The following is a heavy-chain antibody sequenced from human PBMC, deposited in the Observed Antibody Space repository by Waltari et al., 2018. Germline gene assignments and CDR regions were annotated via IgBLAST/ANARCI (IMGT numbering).Heavy chain of an antibody. Sequence: VQLVQSGAEVKKPGATVKISCKASGYTFTGYYIHWVRQAPGQGLEWMGWISPNSGDTNYAQKFQGRVTMTRDTSTTTAYMELSRLTSDDTAVFYCARGDFRLSYYYMDVWGKGTTVTVSS. V-gene: IGHV1-2*02. CDR2: ISPNSGDT. CDR1: GYTFTGYY. D-gene: IGHD3-3*01. CDR3: ARGDFRLSYYYMDV. J-gene: IGHJ6*03.